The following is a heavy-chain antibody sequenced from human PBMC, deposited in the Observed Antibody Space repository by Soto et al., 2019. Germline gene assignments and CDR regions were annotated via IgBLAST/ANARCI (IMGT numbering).Heavy chain of an antibody. D-gene: IGHD3-16*02. J-gene: IGHJ4*02. CDR1: GYTFTSYD. V-gene: IGHV1-8*01. Sequence: QVQLVQSGAEVKKPGASVKVSCKASGYTFTSYDINWVRLATGQGLEWMGWMNPNSGNTAYAKKFQARVTMTRNTSIRTAYTELSILRSEDTAVDDCARLYQDYAVAWGKATHGTVSS. CDR2: MNPNSGNT. CDR3: ARLYQDYAVA.